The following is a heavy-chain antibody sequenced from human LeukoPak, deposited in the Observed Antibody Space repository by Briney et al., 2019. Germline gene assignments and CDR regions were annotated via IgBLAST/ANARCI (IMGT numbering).Heavy chain of an antibody. CDR2: IGTSGGNT. CDR3: AKVDGSGSYLGFDI. V-gene: IGHV3-23*01. D-gene: IGHD3-10*01. CDR1: GFTFSSYA. Sequence: GGSLRLSCTASGFTFSSYAMNWVRQAPGKGLEWVSRIGTSGGNTFYADSVKGRFTVSRDNPKNTLYLQMSSLRAEDTAVYYCAKVDGSGSYLGFDIWGQGTMVTVSS. J-gene: IGHJ3*02.